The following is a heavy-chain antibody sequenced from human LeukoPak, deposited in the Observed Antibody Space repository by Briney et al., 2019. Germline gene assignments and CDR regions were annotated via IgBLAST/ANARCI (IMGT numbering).Heavy chain of an antibody. D-gene: IGHD3-22*01. V-gene: IGHV1-18*01. CDR2: ISAYNGNT. CDR3: ARDLGWRDSSGSSDY. Sequence: ASVKVSCKASGYTFTSYGISWVRQAPGQGLEWMGWISAYNGNTNYAQKLQGRVTMTTDTSTSTAYMELRSLRSDDTAVYYCARDLGWRDSSGSSDYWGQGTLVTVSS. J-gene: IGHJ4*02. CDR1: GYTFTSYG.